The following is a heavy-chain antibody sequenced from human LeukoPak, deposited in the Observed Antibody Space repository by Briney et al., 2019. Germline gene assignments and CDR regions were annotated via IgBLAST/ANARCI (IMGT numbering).Heavy chain of an antibody. CDR2: IRYDGSNK. V-gene: IGHV3-30*02. CDR1: GFTFSNYG. CDR3: ARDLTERWLQSTPWNDAFDI. D-gene: IGHD5-24*01. Sequence: PGGSLRLSCAASGFTFSNYGMHWVRQAPGKGLEWVAFIRYDGSNKYYADSVKGRFTISRDNSKNTLYLQMNSLRAEDTAVYYCARDLTERWLQSTPWNDAFDIWGQGTMVTVSA. J-gene: IGHJ3*02.